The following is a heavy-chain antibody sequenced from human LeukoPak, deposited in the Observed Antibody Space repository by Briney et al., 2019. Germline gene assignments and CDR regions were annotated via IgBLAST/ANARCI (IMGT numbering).Heavy chain of an antibody. CDR1: GFTFSDYY. V-gene: IGHV3-11*05. J-gene: IGHJ4*02. D-gene: IGHD2-2*01. CDR3: ARVKGRIVVGPIDY. CDR2: ISSSSSYT. Sequence: PGGSLRLSCAASGFTFSDYYMSWIRQAPGKGLEWGSHISSSSSYTNYADSVKGRFTISRDNAKNSLYLQMNSLRAEDTAVYYCARVKGRIVVGPIDYWGQGTLVTVSS.